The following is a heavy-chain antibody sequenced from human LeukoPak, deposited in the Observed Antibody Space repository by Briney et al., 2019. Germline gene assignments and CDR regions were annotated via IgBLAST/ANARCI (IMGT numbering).Heavy chain of an antibody. CDR3: VKSGGYGLIDY. V-gene: IGHV4-34*01. Sequence: ETLSLTCAVYGGSFSGYYWSWIRQPPGKGLEWIGEINHSGSTNCNPSLKSRVTISIDMSKNQFSLRLSSVTAADTAMYYCVKSGGYGLIDYWGQGTLVTVSS. CDR1: GGSFSGYY. CDR2: INHSGST. J-gene: IGHJ4*02. D-gene: IGHD6-19*01.